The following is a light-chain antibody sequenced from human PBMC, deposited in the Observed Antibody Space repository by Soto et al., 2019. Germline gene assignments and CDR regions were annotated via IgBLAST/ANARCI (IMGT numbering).Light chain of an antibody. CDR2: TAS. CDR1: QSISSNY. Sequence: EIVLTQSPGTLSLSPGERASLSCRASQSISSNYLAWFQQKPGQAPRLLISTASSRATGIPDRFSGSGSGTDFTLTISRLEPEDFAVYYCQQYGISPGGTFGQGTKLEIK. V-gene: IGKV3-20*01. J-gene: IGKJ2*01. CDR3: QQYGISPGGT.